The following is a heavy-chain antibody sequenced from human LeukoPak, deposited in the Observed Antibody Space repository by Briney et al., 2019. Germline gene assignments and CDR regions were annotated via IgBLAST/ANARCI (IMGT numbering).Heavy chain of an antibody. CDR3: ARAYGGGTFDY. J-gene: IGHJ4*02. V-gene: IGHV1-69*02. D-gene: IGHD2-15*01. CDR2: IIPILGIA. Sequence: SVRVSCKAPGGTLSSYTISWVRQAPGQGLEWMGRIIPILGIANYAQKFQGRVTITADKSTSTAYMELSSLRSEDTAVYYCARAYGGGTFDYWGQGTLVTVSS. CDR1: GGTLSSYT.